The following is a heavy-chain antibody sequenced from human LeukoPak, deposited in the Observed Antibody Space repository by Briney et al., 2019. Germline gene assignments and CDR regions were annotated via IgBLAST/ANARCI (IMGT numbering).Heavy chain of an antibody. D-gene: IGHD3-10*01. CDR1: GFTFSSYA. CDR2: ISYDGSNK. J-gene: IGHJ3*02. Sequence: GGSLRLSCAASGFTFSSYAMHWVRQAPGKGLEWVAVISYDGSNKYYADSVKGRFTISRDNSKNTLYLQMNSLRAEDTAVYYCAREGGDRTYYYGSGSYYNEWGAFDIWGQGTMVTVSS. V-gene: IGHV3-30-3*01. CDR3: AREGGDRTYYYGSGSYYNEWGAFDI.